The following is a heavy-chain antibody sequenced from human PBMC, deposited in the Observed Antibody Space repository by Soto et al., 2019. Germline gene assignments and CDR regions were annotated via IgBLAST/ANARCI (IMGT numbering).Heavy chain of an antibody. V-gene: IGHV3-23*01. Sequence: GGSLRLSCAASGFTFSSYAMSWVRQAPGKGLEWVSAISGSGGSTYYADSVKGRFTISRDNSKNTLYLQVNSLRPDDTAIYYCANLAAATGGYWGQGTLVTVSS. CDR3: ANLAAATGGY. D-gene: IGHD6-13*01. J-gene: IGHJ4*02. CDR2: ISGSGGST. CDR1: GFTFSSYA.